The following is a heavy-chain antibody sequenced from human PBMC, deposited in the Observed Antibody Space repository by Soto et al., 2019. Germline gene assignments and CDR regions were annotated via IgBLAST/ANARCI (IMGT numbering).Heavy chain of an antibody. D-gene: IGHD1-26*01. CDR2: IYYSGST. J-gene: IGHJ6*02. CDR3: ARSVGYYYYGMDV. CDR1: GDSIRSGDYY. V-gene: IGHV4-30-4*01. Sequence: QVHLEESGPGLVKPSQTLSLTCTVLGDSIRSGDYYWNWIRQPPGRGLEWIGYIYYSGSTYYNPSLKGRLTMSVDTSKNQFSLRLSSVIAADTAVYYCARSVGYYYYGMDVWGQGTTVIVSS.